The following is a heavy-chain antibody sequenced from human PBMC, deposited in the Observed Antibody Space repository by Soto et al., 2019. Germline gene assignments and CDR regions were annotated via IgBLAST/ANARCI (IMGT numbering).Heavy chain of an antibody. CDR2: IYSGGST. J-gene: IGHJ6*02. CDR1: GFTISSNY. Sequence: LRLSCAASGFTISSNYMSWVRQAPGKGLEWVSVIYSGGSTYYADSVKGRFTISRDNSKNTLYLQMNSLRAEDTAVYYCAREGFTVYYGMDVWGQGTTVTVSS. V-gene: IGHV3-53*01. D-gene: IGHD4-4*01. CDR3: AREGFTVYYGMDV.